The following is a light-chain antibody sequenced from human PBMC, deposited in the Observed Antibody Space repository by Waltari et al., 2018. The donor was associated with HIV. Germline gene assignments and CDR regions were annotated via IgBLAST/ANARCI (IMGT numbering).Light chain of an antibody. J-gene: IGKJ3*01. CDR3: QQYGSPPLFT. V-gene: IGKV3-20*01. Sequence: EIVLTQSPGTLSLSPGERATLSCRASQRVGSNYLAWYQQKPGIPDRFSGSGSGTDFTLTIGRLEPEDFAVYYCQQYGSPPLFTFGPGTIVDVK. CDR1: QRVGSNY.